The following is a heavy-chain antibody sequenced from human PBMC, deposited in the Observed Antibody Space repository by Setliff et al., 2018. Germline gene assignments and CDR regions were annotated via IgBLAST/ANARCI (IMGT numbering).Heavy chain of an antibody. CDR1: GQSFSDYY. CDR2: IYHSGST. D-gene: IGHD2-2*02. J-gene: IGHJ6*02. CDR3: ARDRQYCSGPTCYSSYFYYYGMDV. V-gene: IGHV4-34*01. Sequence: PSETLSLTCAIYGQSFSDYYWSWVRQPPGKGLEWIGEIYHSGSTNYNPSLKSRVTISVDTSKNQFSLKLSSVTAADTAVYYCARDRQYCSGPTCYSSYFYYYGMDVWGQGTTVTVSS.